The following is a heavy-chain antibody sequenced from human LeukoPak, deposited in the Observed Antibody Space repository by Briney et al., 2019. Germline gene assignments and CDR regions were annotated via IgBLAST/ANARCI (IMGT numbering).Heavy chain of an antibody. D-gene: IGHD3-10*02. CDR2: INHSGST. J-gene: IGHJ3*01. Sequence: SETLSLTCAVYGGSFSGYYWSWIRQPPGKGLEWIGEINHSGSTNYNPPLKSRVTISVDTSKNQSSLKLSSVTAADTAVYYCARGNMLSDFFDFWGQGTVVTVSS. CDR3: ARGNMLSDFFDF. CDR1: GGSFSGYY. V-gene: IGHV4-34*01.